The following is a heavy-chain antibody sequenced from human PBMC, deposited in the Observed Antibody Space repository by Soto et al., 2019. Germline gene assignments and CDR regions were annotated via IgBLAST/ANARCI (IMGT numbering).Heavy chain of an antibody. V-gene: IGHV4-30-4*01. CDR1: GGSISTGDYY. CDR3: AGTPPWYFDL. Sequence: QVQLQESGPGLVKPSQTLSLTCTVSGGSISTGDYYWSWIRKPPGKGLEWIGYIYYSGTTYYNPALKSRVTISVDTSKNQFSLKLTSVTAADTAVYYCAGTPPWYFDLWGRGTLVTVSS. J-gene: IGHJ2*01. CDR2: IYYSGTT. D-gene: IGHD2-15*01.